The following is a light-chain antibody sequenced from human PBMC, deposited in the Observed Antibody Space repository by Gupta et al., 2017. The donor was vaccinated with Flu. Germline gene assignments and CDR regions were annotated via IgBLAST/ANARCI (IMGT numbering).Light chain of an antibody. J-gene: IGLJ2*01. Sequence: SVLTPPPSVSVAPGPTLTISSTGPSSNFGGGYDVHWYQQLPGTAPKLLIYGNNNRASGVPDRFSGSKSGTSASLASTGLQAEDEADYYCQAYDSSRSGWVFGGGTKLTVL. V-gene: IGLV1-40*01. CDR1: SSNFGGGYD. CDR2: GNN. CDR3: QAYDSSRSGWV.